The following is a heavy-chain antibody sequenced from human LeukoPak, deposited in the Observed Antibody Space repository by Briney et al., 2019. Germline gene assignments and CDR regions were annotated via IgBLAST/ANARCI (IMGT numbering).Heavy chain of an antibody. CDR3: ARETKLMGYSSGLGFNY. Sequence: GGSLRLSCAASGFTFSDYYMSWIRQAPGKGLEWVSAISGSGGSTYYADSVKGRFTISRDNSKNTLYLQMNSLRAEDTAVYYCARETKLMGYSSGLGFNYWGQGTLVTVSS. J-gene: IGHJ4*02. V-gene: IGHV3-23*01. D-gene: IGHD6-19*01. CDR2: ISGSGGST. CDR1: GFTFSDYY.